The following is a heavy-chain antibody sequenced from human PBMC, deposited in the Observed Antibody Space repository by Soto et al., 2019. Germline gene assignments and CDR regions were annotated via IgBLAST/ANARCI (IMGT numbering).Heavy chain of an antibody. CDR2: IKSKTDGGTT. CDR1: GFTFSNAW. V-gene: IGHV3-15*01. Sequence: PGGSLRLSCAASGFTFSNAWMSWVRQAPGKGLEWVGRIKSKTDGGTTDYAAPVKGRFTISRDDSKNTLYLQMNSLKTEDTAVYYCTTGFQYYYYYGMDVWGQGTTVTVSS. J-gene: IGHJ6*02. CDR3: TTGFQYYYYYGMDV. D-gene: IGHD2-21*01.